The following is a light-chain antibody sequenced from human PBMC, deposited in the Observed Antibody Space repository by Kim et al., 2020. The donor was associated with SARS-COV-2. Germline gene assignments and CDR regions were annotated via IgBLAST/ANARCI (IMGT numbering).Light chain of an antibody. CDR3: QQYGTPPYT. CDR1: QSVSKNF. J-gene: IGKJ2*01. CDR2: GAS. Sequence: LSPGERATLSCRASQSVSKNFLAWYRQRPGQPASLLIYGASARATGIPDRISGSGSGTDFTLTITRLEPEDFAVYYCQQYGTPPYTFGQGTKLEI. V-gene: IGKV3-20*01.